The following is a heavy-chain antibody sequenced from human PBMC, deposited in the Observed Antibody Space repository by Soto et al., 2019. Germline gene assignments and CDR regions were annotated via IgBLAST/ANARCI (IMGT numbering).Heavy chain of an antibody. CDR1: GGTFNSYG. V-gene: IGHV1-69*06. CDR3: ARVRVIRGVIPSHFGL. J-gene: IGHJ4*02. CDR2: IIPLYGTV. D-gene: IGHD3-10*01. Sequence: QAHLAQSGAEVKKPGSSVTVSCKASGGTFNSYGISWVRQAPGQGLDWMGVIIPLYGTVNYAQKFKGRVSITADKSTSTDYMDLNSLRSDDTAVYYCARVRVIRGVIPSHFGLWGQGTQVTVSS.